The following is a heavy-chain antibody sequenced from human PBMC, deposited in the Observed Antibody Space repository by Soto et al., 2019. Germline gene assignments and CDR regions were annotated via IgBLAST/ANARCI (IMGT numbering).Heavy chain of an antibody. J-gene: IGHJ4*01. V-gene: IGHV1-18*01. CDR2: ISAHSGNT. CDR3: ARDRMNYDFWSGHPPFDY. D-gene: IGHD3-3*01. Sequence: ASVKVSCKASGYTFASYGISWVRQAPGQGLEWMGWISAHSGNTNYAQKLQGRVTMTTDTSTRTAYMELRSLRSVDTAVYYCARDRMNYDFWSGHPPFDYWGQGTLVTVSS. CDR1: GYTFASYG.